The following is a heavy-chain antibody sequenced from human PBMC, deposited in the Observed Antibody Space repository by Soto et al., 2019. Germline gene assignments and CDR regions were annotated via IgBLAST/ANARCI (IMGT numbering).Heavy chain of an antibody. CDR2: IYHSGST. CDR3: ARLDYGDYLSFDY. V-gene: IGHV4-38-2*01. CDR1: GYSISSGYY. Sequence: PSETLSLTCAVSGYSISSGYYWGWIRQPPGKGLEWIGSIYHSGSTYYNPSLKSRVTISVDTSKNQFSLKLSSVTAADTAVYYCARLDYGDYLSFDYWGQGTLVTVSS. J-gene: IGHJ4*02. D-gene: IGHD4-17*01.